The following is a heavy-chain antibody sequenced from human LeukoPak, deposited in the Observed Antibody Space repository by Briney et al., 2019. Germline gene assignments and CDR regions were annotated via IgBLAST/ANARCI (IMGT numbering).Heavy chain of an antibody. D-gene: IGHD4-17*01. CDR1: RGTLTNYA. V-gene: IGHV1-69*13. J-gene: IGHJ6*02. CDR3: AEDSSMVTTRAPYFYYYLDV. Sequence: ASVKVSCKASRGTLTNYAISWVRQAPGQGLEWMGGIIPLLGTLNYAQKLQGRVTITADDSTSTAYMELTSLRSEDTAVYYCAEDSSMVTTRAPYFYYYLDVWGQGTTVTVSS. CDR2: IIPLLGTL.